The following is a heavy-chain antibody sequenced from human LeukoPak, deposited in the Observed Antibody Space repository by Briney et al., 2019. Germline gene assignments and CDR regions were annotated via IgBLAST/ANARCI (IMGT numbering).Heavy chain of an antibody. CDR1: GFTFSSYA. Sequence: GGSLRLSRAASGFTFSSYAMSWVRQAAGKGLEWVSVISGTGGSTYYADSVKGRFTISRDNSKNTLYLQMNSLRAEDTAVYYCTTHGSAHYYMDVWGKGTTVTISS. D-gene: IGHD2-2*03. CDR3: TTHGSAHYYMDV. V-gene: IGHV3-23*01. J-gene: IGHJ6*03. CDR2: ISGTGGST.